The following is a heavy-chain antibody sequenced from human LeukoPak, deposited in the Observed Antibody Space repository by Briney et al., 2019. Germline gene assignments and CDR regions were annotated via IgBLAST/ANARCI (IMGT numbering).Heavy chain of an antibody. CDR2: ISYDGSNK. D-gene: IGHD3-10*01. Sequence: PGRSLRLSCAASGFTFSSYAMHWVRRAPGKGLEWVAVISYDGSNKYYADSVKGRFTISRDNSKNTLYLQMNSLRAEDTAVYYCAKDLITMVRGVIIYYGMDVWGKGTTVTVSS. J-gene: IGHJ6*04. V-gene: IGHV3-30*04. CDR3: AKDLITMVRGVIIYYGMDV. CDR1: GFTFSSYA.